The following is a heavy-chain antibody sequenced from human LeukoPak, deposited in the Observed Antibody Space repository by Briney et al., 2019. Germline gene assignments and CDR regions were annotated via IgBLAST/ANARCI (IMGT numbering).Heavy chain of an antibody. Sequence: GGSLRLSCAASGFTFTMFSMNWLRQAPGKGLEWIAFIRGRSDTTYYADSMQSRFTISRDNAEDSVYLQMNSLRVEDTAVYYCARTYDFGVGPPGDAFDNWGQGTLVTVSS. CDR2: IRGRSDTT. CDR3: ARTYDFGVGPPGDAFDN. CDR1: GFTFTMFS. V-gene: IGHV3-48*01. J-gene: IGHJ3*02. D-gene: IGHD3-3*01.